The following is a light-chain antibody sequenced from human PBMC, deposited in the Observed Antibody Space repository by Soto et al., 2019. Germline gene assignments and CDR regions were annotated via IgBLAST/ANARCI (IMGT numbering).Light chain of an antibody. CDR1: QSISSY. CDR3: QQSYSTLT. CDR2: AAS. Sequence: DLQMTQSPSSMSASVGDRVSSTCRASQSISSYLNWYQQKPGKAPKLLIYAASSLQSGVPSRFSGSGSGTDFTLTISSLQPEDFATYYCQQSYSTLTFGGGTKVEIK. J-gene: IGKJ4*01. V-gene: IGKV1-39*01.